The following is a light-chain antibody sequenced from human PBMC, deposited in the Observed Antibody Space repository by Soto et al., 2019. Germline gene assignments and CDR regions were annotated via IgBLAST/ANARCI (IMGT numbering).Light chain of an antibody. V-gene: IGKV3-15*01. CDR3: QLYDNWPWT. CDR1: QYINTR. J-gene: IGKJ1*01. Sequence: EIVLTQSPATRSSFPGDRVTLSCRASQYINTRLAWYQHRPGQAPRLLIHGASTRAPGFPARFSGSGSGTDFTLTISSLQSEDFAVYYCQLYDNWPWTFGQGTKVDIK. CDR2: GAS.